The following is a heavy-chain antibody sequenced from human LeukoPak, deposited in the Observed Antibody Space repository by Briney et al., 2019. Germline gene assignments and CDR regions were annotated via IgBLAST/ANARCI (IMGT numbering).Heavy chain of an antibody. CDR1: GGTFSSYA. D-gene: IGHD4-11*01. J-gene: IGHJ4*02. CDR2: IIPIFGTA. V-gene: IGHV1-69*13. Sequence: SVNVSCKASGGTFSSYAISWVRQALGQGLEWMGGIIPIFGTANYAQKFQGRVTITADESTSTAYMELSSLRSEDTAVYYCARDLNTVTTVTIDWGQGTLVTVSS. CDR3: ARDLNTVTTVTID.